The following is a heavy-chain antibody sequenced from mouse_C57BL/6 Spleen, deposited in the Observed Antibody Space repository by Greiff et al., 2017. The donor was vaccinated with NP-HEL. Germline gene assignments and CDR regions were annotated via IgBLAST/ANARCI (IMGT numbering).Heavy chain of an antibody. V-gene: IGHV5-17*01. CDR2: ISSGSSTI. CDR1: GFTFSDYG. J-gene: IGHJ2*01. Sequence: EVKLMESGGGLVKPGGSLKLSCAASGFTFSDYGMHWVRQAPEKGLEWVAYISSGSSTIYYADTVKGRFTISRGNAKNTLFLQMTSLRSEDTAMYYCAKNGYCSYYFDDWGQGTTLTVSS. D-gene: IGHD2-3*01. CDR3: AKNGYCSYYFDD.